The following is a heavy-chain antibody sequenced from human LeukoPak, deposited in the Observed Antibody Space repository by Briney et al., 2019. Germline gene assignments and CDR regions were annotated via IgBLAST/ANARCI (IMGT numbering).Heavy chain of an antibody. CDR1: GGTFSSYA. D-gene: IGHD6-6*01. Sequence: EASVKVSCKASGGTFSSYAISWVRQAPGQGLEWMGGIIPIFGTANYAQKFQGRVTITTDESTSTAYMELSSLRSEDTAVYYCARDSRIAARAKTYWYFDLWGRGTLVTVSS. CDR2: IIPIFGTA. V-gene: IGHV1-69*05. J-gene: IGHJ2*01. CDR3: ARDSRIAARAKTYWYFDL.